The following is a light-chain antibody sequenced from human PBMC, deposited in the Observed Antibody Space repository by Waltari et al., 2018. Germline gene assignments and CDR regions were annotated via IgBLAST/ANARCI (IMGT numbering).Light chain of an antibody. CDR1: QSVSSS. V-gene: IGKV3-15*01. Sequence: EIVMTQSPVTLSLSPGERATLSCRASQSVSSSLAWYQQKPGQAPRLLIYGASSRATGIPDRFSGSGSGTDFTLTISSLEPEDVAVYYCLQRSNWPYSFGQGTKVEIK. J-gene: IGKJ2*03. CDR3: LQRSNWPYS. CDR2: GAS.